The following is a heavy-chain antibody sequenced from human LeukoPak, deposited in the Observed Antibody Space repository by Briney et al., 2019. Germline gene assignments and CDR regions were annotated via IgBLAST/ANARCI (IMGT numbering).Heavy chain of an antibody. CDR2: IDPTDSYT. D-gene: IGHD6-6*01. Sequence: KPGESLRISCKGSGYIFTSYWITWVRQMPGKGLEWKGMIDPTDSYTNYSPSFQGHVTISTDKSISTAYLQWSSLKASDTAIYYCARRGRSSSSFDFWGQGTLVTVSS. J-gene: IGHJ4*02. CDR1: GYIFTSYW. V-gene: IGHV5-10-1*01. CDR3: ARRGRSSSSFDF.